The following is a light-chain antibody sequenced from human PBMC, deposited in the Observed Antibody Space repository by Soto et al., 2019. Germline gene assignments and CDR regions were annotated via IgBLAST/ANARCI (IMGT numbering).Light chain of an antibody. Sequence: QSALTQPASVSGSPGQSITISCTGTSSDVGSYNLVSWYQQHPGKAPNLMIYEGSKRPSGVSNRFSGSKSGNTASLTISGLRAEDEADYYCCSYAGSRVFGGGTKLTVL. CDR1: SSDVGSYNL. V-gene: IGLV2-23*01. CDR2: EGS. CDR3: CSYAGSRV. J-gene: IGLJ3*02.